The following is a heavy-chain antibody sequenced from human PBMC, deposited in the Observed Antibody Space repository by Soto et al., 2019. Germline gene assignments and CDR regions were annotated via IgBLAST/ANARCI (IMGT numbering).Heavy chain of an antibody. CDR2: TDSRSKWYN. J-gene: IGHJ4*01. V-gene: IGHV6-1*01. D-gene: IGHD5-18*01. CDR1: GDSVSSNTAS. CDR3: EKRNNGGPKTGYAFDT. Sequence: SLNLSLSGDISGDSVSSNTASWSWIRRAQSRAIEWLGRTDSRSKWYNAYAVSVKSRILIKPDTSNNQRSLKLISVTPEDTAVYFCEKRNNGGPKTGYAFDTWGHG.